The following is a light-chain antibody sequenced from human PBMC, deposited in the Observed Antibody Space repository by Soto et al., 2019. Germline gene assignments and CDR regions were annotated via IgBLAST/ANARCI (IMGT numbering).Light chain of an antibody. CDR1: SIDVDGYNY. V-gene: IGLV2-14*01. CDR3: SSYTSSSTL. J-gene: IGLJ1*01. Sequence: QSALTQPASVSGSPGQTITISCTGTSIDVDGYNYVSWSQQHPGQAPKLMFYAVADRPSGVSSRFSGSKSGNTASLPISGLQAGDEADYYCSSYTSSSTLFGTGAKVTGL. CDR2: AVA.